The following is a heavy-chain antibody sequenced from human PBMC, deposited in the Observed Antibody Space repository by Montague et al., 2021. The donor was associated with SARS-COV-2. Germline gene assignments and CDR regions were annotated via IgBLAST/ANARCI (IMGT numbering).Heavy chain of an antibody. V-gene: IGHV3-23*01. J-gene: IGHJ4*02. CDR2: ISGSDDTT. CDR3: AKGFTSWPRGLFDY. Sequence: SLRLSWAASGFTLSSYAMNWVRQAPGKGLEWVSSISGSDDTTYYADSVKGRFTISRDSSKNTLYLQMNSLRVEETAVYYCAKGFTSWPRGLFDYWGQGSLVTVSS. CDR1: GFTLSSYA. D-gene: IGHD2-2*01.